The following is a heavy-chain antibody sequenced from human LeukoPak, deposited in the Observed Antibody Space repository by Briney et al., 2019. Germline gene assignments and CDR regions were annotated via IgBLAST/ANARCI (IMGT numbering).Heavy chain of an antibody. V-gene: IGHV1-24*01. J-gene: IGHJ6*02. D-gene: IGHD1-26*01. CDR1: GYTLTELS. CDR3: ATGGVVVSCMDV. Sequence: GASVKVSCKVSGYTLTELSMHWVRQAPGKGLGWMGGFDPEDGETIYAQKFQGRVTMTEDTSTDTAYMELSSLRSEDTAVYYCATGGVVVSCMDVWGQGTTVTVSS. CDR2: FDPEDGET.